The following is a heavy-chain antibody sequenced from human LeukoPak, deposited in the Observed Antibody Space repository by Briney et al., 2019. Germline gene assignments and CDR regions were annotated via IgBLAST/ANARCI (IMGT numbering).Heavy chain of an antibody. V-gene: IGHV3-33*01. CDR3: ARDQGKGYYDSSGYFGY. J-gene: IGHJ4*02. CDR1: GFTFSSYG. Sequence: GGSLRLSCAASGFTFSSYGMHWVRQAPGKGLEWVAVIWYDGSNKYNADSVKGRFTISRDNSKNTLYLQMNSLRAEDTAVYYCARDQGKGYYDSSGYFGYWGQGTLVTVSS. CDR2: IWYDGSNK. D-gene: IGHD3-22*01.